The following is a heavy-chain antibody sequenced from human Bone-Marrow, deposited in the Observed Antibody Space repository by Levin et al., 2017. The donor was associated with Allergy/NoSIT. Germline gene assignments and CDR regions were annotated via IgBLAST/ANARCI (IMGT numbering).Heavy chain of an antibody. V-gene: IGHV3-23*01. D-gene: IGHD2-8*02. J-gene: IGHJ4*02. CDR3: AKDILRGGILYWWCMLFGLASCYSDY. CDR2: ISGSGGST. Sequence: GGSLRLSCAASGFTFSSYAMSWVRQAPGKGLEWVSAISGSGGSTYYADSVKGRFTISRDNSKNTLYLQMNSLRAEDTAVYYCAKDILRGGILYWWCMLFGLASCYSDYWGQGTLVTVSS. CDR1: GFTFSSYA.